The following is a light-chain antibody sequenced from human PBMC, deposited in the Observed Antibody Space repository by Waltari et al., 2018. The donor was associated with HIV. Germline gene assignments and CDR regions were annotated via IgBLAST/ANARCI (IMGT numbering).Light chain of an antibody. CDR2: GAS. CDR3: QQYNTWWT. J-gene: IGKJ1*01. Sequence: DIVMTQSPASLSVSPGDRASLSCRASQSVRYKLAWYQQTPGQAPRLLIYGASTRATGIPARFSGSGSGTDFSLTISRLQSEDSAVYYCQQYNTWWTFGQGTKVEFK. V-gene: IGKV3-15*01. CDR1: QSVRYK.